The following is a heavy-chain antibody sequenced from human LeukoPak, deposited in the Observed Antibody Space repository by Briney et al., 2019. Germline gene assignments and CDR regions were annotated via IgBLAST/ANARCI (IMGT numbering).Heavy chain of an antibody. CDR1: GGSISSYY. CDR3: AIDRSSVFDP. Sequence: SETLSLTCTVSGGSISSYYWSWIRQPAGKGLEWIGRSGSTNYNPSLKSRVTISVDKSKNQFSLRLSSVTAADTAVYYCAIDRSSVFDPWGQETLVTVSS. J-gene: IGHJ5*02. CDR2: SGST. V-gene: IGHV4-4*07. D-gene: IGHD6-6*01.